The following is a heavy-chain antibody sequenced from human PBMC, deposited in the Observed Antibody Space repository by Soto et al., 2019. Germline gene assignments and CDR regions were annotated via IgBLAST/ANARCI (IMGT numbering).Heavy chain of an antibody. J-gene: IGHJ6*02. V-gene: IGHV1-69*13. D-gene: IGHD5-18*01. CDR1: GGTFSKYG. CDR2: ITPVFETP. Sequence: GASVKVSCKASGGTFSKYGISWVRQAPGQGLEWMGTITPVFETPKYAQKFQGRVLITADDSTTIAYMELSSLRSEDTAVYWCARCPYGYNFGSYSYYAMDVWGQGTTVTVSS. CDR3: ARCPYGYNFGSYSYYAMDV.